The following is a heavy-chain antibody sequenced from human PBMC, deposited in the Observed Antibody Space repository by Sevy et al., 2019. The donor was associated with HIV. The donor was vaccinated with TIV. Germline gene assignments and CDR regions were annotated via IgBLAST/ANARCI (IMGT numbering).Heavy chain of an antibody. J-gene: IGHJ4*02. Sequence: GGSLRLSCAASGFTVNSNYMTWVRQAPGKGLEGVSVIHSDDTTYHADSVKDRFTISRDNFKNTLYLHMSSLRAEDRAVYYCARGKSGYGYALYYWGQGTLVTVSS. CDR2: IHSDDTT. D-gene: IGHD5-18*01. CDR1: GFTVNSNY. CDR3: ARGKSGYGYALYY. V-gene: IGHV3-66*01.